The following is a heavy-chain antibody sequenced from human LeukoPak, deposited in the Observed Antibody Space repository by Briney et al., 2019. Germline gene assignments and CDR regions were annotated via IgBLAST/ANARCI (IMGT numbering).Heavy chain of an antibody. CDR3: VSFYEAY. Sequence: PGGSLGLSCAASGFTFSSYAMSWVRQAPGKGLEWVSAISGSGGSTYYADSVKGRFTISKDNAKNTVYLQMNNLRAEDTAVYYCVSFYEAYWGRGTLVTVSS. V-gene: IGHV3-23*01. D-gene: IGHD2/OR15-2a*01. J-gene: IGHJ4*02. CDR1: GFTFSSYA. CDR2: ISGSGGST.